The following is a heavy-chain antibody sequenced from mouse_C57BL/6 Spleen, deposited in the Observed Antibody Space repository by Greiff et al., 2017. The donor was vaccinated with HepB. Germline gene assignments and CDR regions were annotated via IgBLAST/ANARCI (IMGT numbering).Heavy chain of an antibody. CDR3: ARREDYDRAWFAY. CDR1: GYTFTSYW. CDR2: IDPSDSET. Sequence: QVQLQQPGAELVRPGSSVKLSCKASGYTFTSYWMQWVKQRPIQGLEWIGNIDPSDSETHYNQKFKDKATLTVDKSSSTAYMQLSSLTSEDSAVYYCARREDYDRAWFAYWGQGTLVTVSA. J-gene: IGHJ3*01. D-gene: IGHD2-4*01. V-gene: IGHV1-52*01.